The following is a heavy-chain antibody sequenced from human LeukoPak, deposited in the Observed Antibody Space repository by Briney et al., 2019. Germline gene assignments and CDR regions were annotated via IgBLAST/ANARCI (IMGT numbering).Heavy chain of an antibody. V-gene: IGHV4-34*01. D-gene: IGHD3-10*01. CDR3: ARVLPTMVRGNWFDP. Sequence: PSETLSLTCAVYGGSFSGYYWGWIRQPPGKGLEWIGEINHSGSTNYNPSLKSRVTISVDTSKNQFSLKLSSVTAADTAVYYCARVLPTMVRGNWFDPWGQGTLVTVSS. CDR1: GGSFSGYY. CDR2: INHSGST. J-gene: IGHJ5*02.